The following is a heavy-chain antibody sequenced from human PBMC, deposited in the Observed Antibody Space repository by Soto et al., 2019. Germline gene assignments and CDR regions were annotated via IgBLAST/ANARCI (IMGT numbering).Heavy chain of an antibody. D-gene: IGHD3-22*01. CDR1: GFTFSSYW. Sequence: EVQLVESGGGLVQPGGSLRLSCAASGFTFSSYWMSWVRQAPGKGLEWVANIKQDGSEKYYVDSVKGRFTISRDNAKNALYLQMNSLRAEDTAVYYCARHSSGYRPDYWGQGTLVTVSS. CDR2: IKQDGSEK. CDR3: ARHSSGYRPDY. J-gene: IGHJ4*02. V-gene: IGHV3-7*01.